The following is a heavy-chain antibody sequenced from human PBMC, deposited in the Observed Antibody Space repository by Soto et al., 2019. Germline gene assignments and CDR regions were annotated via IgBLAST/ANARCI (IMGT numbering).Heavy chain of an antibody. CDR1: GDTFNNYV. J-gene: IGHJ4*02. D-gene: IGHD2-2*01. V-gene: IGHV1-69*06. CDR2: ILPIFATA. CDR3: AGRCDSTTCLGHFDY. Sequence: QVQLVQSGAEVKKPGSSVKVSCKASGDTFNNYVVNWVRQAPGQGLEWLGGILPIFATANYAQKFQGRVTITADKSTSTAYMELTSLRSEDTAVYYCAGRCDSTTCLGHFDYWGQGTLVTVDS.